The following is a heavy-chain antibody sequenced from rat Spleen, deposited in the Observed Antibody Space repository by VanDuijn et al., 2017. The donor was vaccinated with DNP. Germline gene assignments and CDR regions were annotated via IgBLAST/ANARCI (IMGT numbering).Heavy chain of an antibody. Sequence: EVQLVESGGGLVQPGRSLKLSCAASGFTFSNYGMAWVRQAPTKGLEWVASISYEGSNTNYGDSVKGRFTISRDNAKSTLYLQMDSLRSEDTATYYCARDDYGSSGAMDPWGQGTSVTVSS. CDR2: ISYEGSNT. CDR1: GFTFSNYG. D-gene: IGHD1-3*01. J-gene: IGHJ4*01. V-gene: IGHV5-29*01. CDR3: ARDDYGSSGAMDP.